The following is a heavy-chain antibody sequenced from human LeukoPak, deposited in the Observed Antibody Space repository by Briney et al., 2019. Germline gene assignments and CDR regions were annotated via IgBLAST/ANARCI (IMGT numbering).Heavy chain of an antibody. V-gene: IGHV4-4*02. CDR1: GGSISSSDW. CDR2: IYHSGST. Sequence: SGTLSLTCTVSGGSISSSDWYCWVRQSPGKGLAWIGEIYHSGSTNYNPSLKSRVTISVDKSKNQFSLELSSVTAADTAVYYCARIRFGELLTSCWFDPWGQGTLVTVSS. CDR3: ARIRFGELLTSCWFDP. D-gene: IGHD3-10*01. J-gene: IGHJ5*02.